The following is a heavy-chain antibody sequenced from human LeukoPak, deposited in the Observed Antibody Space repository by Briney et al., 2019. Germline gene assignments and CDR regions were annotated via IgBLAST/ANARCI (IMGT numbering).Heavy chain of an antibody. J-gene: IGHJ5*02. D-gene: IGHD2-2*03. CDR1: NGSMTSDSYY. CDR2: IFYSGKT. V-gene: IGHV4-39*02. Sequence: SETLSLTCSVSNGSMTSDSYYWAWVLQPPGKGLEWIGSIFYSGKTYYSASLKSRVTVSLDTSKKNFSLRLSSVTAADTAVYYCARLWIVATWFDAWGQGALVTVSS. CDR3: ARLWIVATWFDA.